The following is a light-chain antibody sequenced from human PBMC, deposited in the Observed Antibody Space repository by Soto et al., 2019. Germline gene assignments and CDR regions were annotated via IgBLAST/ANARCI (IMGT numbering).Light chain of an antibody. Sequence: QSALTQPPSVSGSPGQSVTISCTGTSIDFVSYNRVSWYQQSPGSAPKLLIYGNSNRPSGVPDRFSGSKSGTSASLAITGLQAEDEADYYCQSYDSSLSGYVFGTGTKLTVL. V-gene: IGLV2-18*02. CDR1: SIDFVSYNR. J-gene: IGLJ1*01. CDR2: GNS. CDR3: QSYDSSLSGYV.